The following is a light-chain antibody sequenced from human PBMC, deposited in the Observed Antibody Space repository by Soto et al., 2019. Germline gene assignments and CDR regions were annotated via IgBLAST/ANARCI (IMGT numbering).Light chain of an antibody. V-gene: IGLV6-57*04. Sequence: NFMLTQPHSVSESPGKTVTISCTRSSGSIASNYVQWYQQRPGSAPTTVIYEDNQRPSGVPDRFSGCIDSSTNSASLTVSRLKTEDEADYYCQSYDSSTVVFGGGTKLTVL. CDR3: QSYDSSTVV. J-gene: IGLJ2*01. CDR1: SGSIASNY. CDR2: EDN.